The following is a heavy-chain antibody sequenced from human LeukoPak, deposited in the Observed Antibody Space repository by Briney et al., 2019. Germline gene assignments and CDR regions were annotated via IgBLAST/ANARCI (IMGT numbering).Heavy chain of an antibody. Sequence: GAFLKISCKGSGSPFTDYWIGWVRQMPGKVLEWVGIIYPADSDTTYSTSFQGQVTISADKSISTAYLQWSTLKASDTAMYYCARGLRGTTHPRAFDIWGQGKLVTVSS. CDR1: GSPFTDYW. CDR2: IYPADSDT. V-gene: IGHV5-51*01. D-gene: IGHD1-1*01. CDR3: ARGLRGTTHPRAFDI. J-gene: IGHJ3*02.